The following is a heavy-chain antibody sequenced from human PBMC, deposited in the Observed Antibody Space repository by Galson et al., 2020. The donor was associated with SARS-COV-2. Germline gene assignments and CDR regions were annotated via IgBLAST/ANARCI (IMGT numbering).Heavy chain of an antibody. CDR3: ARDGQSSSGWAFDY. Sequence: GGSLRLSCAASGFTFSHHAMHWVRQAPGKGLEWVAQIYFDGSEKYYGDSVKGRFTISRDSSKNTVYLQMNNLRADDTAVYYCARDGQSSSGWAFDYWGQGTLLTVSS. J-gene: IGHJ4*02. CDR1: GFTFSHHA. CDR2: IYFDGSEK. D-gene: IGHD6-19*01. V-gene: IGHV3-33*01.